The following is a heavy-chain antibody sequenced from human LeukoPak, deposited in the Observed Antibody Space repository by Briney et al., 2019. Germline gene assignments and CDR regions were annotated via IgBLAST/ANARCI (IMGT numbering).Heavy chain of an antibody. CDR1: GYSFTSYW. CDR2: IYPSDSDT. J-gene: IGHJ4*02. Sequence: GESLKISCKGSGYSFTSYWIGWVRQMPGKRLQLMGIIYPSDSDTRYTPSFQGQVTISADKSLNTAYLQWGTLKASDTAMYYCVRLRFGGYNFDYWGQGALVTVSS. V-gene: IGHV5-51*01. D-gene: IGHD3-22*01. CDR3: VRLRFGGYNFDY.